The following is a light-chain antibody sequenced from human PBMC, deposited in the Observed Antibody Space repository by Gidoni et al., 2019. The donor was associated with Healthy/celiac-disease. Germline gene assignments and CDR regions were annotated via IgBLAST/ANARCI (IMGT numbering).Light chain of an antibody. Sequence: EIVLTQSPGTLSLSPGERATLSCRASQSVSSSCLAWYQQKPGQAPRLLIYGASSRATGIPDRFSGSGSGTDFTLTISRLEPEDFAVYYCQQYGSSPETFGGGTKVEIK. CDR2: GAS. CDR1: QSVSSSC. V-gene: IGKV3-20*01. CDR3: QQYGSSPET. J-gene: IGKJ4*01.